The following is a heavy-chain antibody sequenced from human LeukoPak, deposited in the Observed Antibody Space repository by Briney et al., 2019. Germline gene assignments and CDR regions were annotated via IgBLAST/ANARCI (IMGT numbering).Heavy chain of an antibody. J-gene: IGHJ6*02. V-gene: IGHV1-69*04. Sequence: SSVKVSCKASGGTFSTYAITWARQAPGQGLEWMGRIIPVLGIANYAQKFQGRVTITADKSTSTAYMDLSSLRSDDTAVYYCAKDIIRRVGPLSAALYGMDVWGQGTTVTVSS. CDR2: IIPVLGIA. CDR1: GGTFSTYA. CDR3: AKDIIRRVGPLSAALYGMDV. D-gene: IGHD1-26*01.